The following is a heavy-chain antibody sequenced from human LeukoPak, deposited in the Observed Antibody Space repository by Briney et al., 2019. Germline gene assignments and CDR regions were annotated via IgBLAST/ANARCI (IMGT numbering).Heavy chain of an antibody. D-gene: IGHD3-16*01. V-gene: IGHV4-39*01. Sequence: PSETLSLTCNVSGGSISRSTYFWGWIRQPPGKGLEWIGSVYYSGSTYYNPSLNSRVTISVDTSKNQFSLKLTSVTAADTAVYSCTRSAGGPDLSRTFDHWGQGTLVTVSS. CDR2: VYYSGST. CDR3: TRSAGGPDLSRTFDH. CDR1: GGSISRSTYF. J-gene: IGHJ4*02.